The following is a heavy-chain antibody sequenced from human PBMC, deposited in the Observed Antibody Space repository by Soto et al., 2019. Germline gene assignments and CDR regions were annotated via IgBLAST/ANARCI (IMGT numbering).Heavy chain of an antibody. CDR3: AKNGPAYADAFDS. D-gene: IGHD2-8*01. Sequence: EVQLSQSGGGWVQPGGSLRLSCSASGFIFASYARSWVRQAPGKGLEWVSVISGSAGTTDYAGSVTGRFTISRDNSKNTLYLHMNSLTGEDTAVYYCAKNGPAYADAFDSWGQGTMVTVSS. CDR1: GFIFASYA. V-gene: IGHV3-23*01. J-gene: IGHJ3*01. CDR2: ISGSAGTT.